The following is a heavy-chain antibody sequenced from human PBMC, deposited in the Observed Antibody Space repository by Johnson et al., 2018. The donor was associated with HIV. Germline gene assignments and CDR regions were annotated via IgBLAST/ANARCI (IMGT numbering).Heavy chain of an antibody. D-gene: IGHD4-23*01. CDR3: AKDSSFISGSSGGGLDI. CDR2: ISWHRGFI. V-gene: IGHV3-9*01. CDR1: GFTFDDYA. Sequence: VQLVESGGGLVQPGRSLRLSCAASGFTFDDYAMHWVRQAPGKGLEWVSGISWHRGFIGYADSVKGRFTISRDNAKNSLYLQMNSLGVEDTALYYCAKDSSFISGSSGGGLDIWGQGTMVSVSS. J-gene: IGHJ3*02.